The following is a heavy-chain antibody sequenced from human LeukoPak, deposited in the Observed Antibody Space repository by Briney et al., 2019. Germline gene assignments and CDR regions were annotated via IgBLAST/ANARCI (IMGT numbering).Heavy chain of an antibody. CDR3: VRLRRNNDRSGYYYYYDY. Sequence: GGSLRLSCAASGFTFSSYAMSWVRQAPGKGLEWVSSISEWSNYRYYADSVRGRFTISRDDARDSLFLQMNSLRAEDTAVYFCVRLRRNNDRSGYYYYYDYWGQGTLVTLCS. CDR1: GFTFSSYA. J-gene: IGHJ4*02. CDR2: ISEWSNYR. V-gene: IGHV3-21*01. D-gene: IGHD3-22*01.